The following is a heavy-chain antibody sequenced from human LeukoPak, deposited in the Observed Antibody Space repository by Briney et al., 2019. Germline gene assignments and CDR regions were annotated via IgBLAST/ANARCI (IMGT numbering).Heavy chain of an antibody. CDR3: ARHASDYYDSSGYYDY. CDR2: IYYSGST. Sequence: PSETLSLTCTVSGGSISSYYWSWIRQPPGKGLERIGYIYYSGSTNYNPSLKSRVTISVDTSKNQFSLKLSSVTAADTAVYYCARHASDYYDSSGYYDYWGQGTLVTVSS. D-gene: IGHD3-22*01. V-gene: IGHV4-59*08. J-gene: IGHJ4*02. CDR1: GGSISSYY.